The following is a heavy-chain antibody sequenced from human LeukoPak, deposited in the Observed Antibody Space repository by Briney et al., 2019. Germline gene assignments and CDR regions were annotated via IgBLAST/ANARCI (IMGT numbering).Heavy chain of an antibody. V-gene: IGHV4-31*03. Sequence: SETLSLTCTVSGGSISSGGYYWSWIRQHPGKGLEWIGYIYYSGSTYYNPSLKSRVTISVDTSKNQFSLKLSSVTAADTAVYYCARFIAVAGNALYWGQGTQVTVSS. CDR1: GGSISSGGYY. CDR3: ARFIAVAGNALY. D-gene: IGHD6-19*01. CDR2: IYYSGST. J-gene: IGHJ4*02.